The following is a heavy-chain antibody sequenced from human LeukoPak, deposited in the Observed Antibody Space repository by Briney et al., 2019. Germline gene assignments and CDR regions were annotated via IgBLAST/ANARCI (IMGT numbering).Heavy chain of an antibody. CDR3: ARDRRYCSGGSCYGDDYYYYGMDI. Sequence: GGSLRLSCAASGFTFSSYAMHWVRQAPGKGLEWGAVISYDGSNKYYADSVKGRFTISRDNSKNTLYLQMNSLRAEDTAVYYCARDRRYCSGGSCYGDDYYYYGMDIWGQGTTVTVS. J-gene: IGHJ6*02. V-gene: IGHV3-30-3*01. CDR2: ISYDGSNK. D-gene: IGHD2-15*01. CDR1: GFTFSSYA.